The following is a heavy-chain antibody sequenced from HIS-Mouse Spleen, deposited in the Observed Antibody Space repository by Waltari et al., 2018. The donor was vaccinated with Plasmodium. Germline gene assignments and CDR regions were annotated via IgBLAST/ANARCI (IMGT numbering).Heavy chain of an antibody. Sequence: QVQLVQSGAEVKKPGASVKVSCKASGYTFPSYYMHWVRQPPGQGLEWMGIINPSGGSTSYAQKFQGRVTMTRDTSTSTVYMELSSLRSEDTAVYYCARDLFRIGVAGTEYYYGMDVWGQGTTVTVSS. J-gene: IGHJ6*02. CDR1: GYTFPSYY. V-gene: IGHV1-46*01. CDR3: ARDLFRIGVAGTEYYYGMDV. D-gene: IGHD6-19*01. CDR2: INPSGGST.